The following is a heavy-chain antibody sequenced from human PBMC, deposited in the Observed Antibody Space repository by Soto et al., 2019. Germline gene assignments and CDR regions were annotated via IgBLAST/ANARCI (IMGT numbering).Heavy chain of an antibody. D-gene: IGHD6-6*01. J-gene: IGHJ4*02. CDR3: ARDLEYSSSSADY. V-gene: IGHV3-21*01. Sequence: VGSLRLSCAASGFTFSSYSMNWVRQAPGKGLEWVSSISSSSSYIYYADSVKGRFTISRDNAKNSLYLQMNSLRAEDTAVYYCARDLEYSSSSADYWGQGTLVTVSS. CDR2: ISSSSSYI. CDR1: GFTFSSYS.